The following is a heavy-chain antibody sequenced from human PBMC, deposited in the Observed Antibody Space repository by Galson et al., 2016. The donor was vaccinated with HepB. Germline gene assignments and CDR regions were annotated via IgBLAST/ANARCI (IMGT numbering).Heavy chain of an antibody. V-gene: IGHV3-23*01. Sequence: SLRLSCAASGFIFNTYTMTWVRQAPGKGLEWVSSVSGSGGSTYYAASVKGRFTISRDNSKNTVSLQVNSLRAEDTALYYCAKDQYDPHINGMTDYGMDVWGQGTTVTVSS. J-gene: IGHJ6*02. CDR3: AKDQYDPHINGMTDYGMDV. CDR2: VSGSGGST. CDR1: GFIFNTYT. D-gene: IGHD1-20*01.